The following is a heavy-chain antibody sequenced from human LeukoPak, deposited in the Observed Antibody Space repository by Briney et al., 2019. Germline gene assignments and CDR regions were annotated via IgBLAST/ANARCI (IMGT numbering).Heavy chain of an antibody. CDR1: GFTFSSHG. CDR2: ISGSGDNT. J-gene: IGHJ3*02. D-gene: IGHD1-14*01. CDR3: AKPARTDAFDI. Sequence: GGSLRLSCAASGFTFSSHGMSWVRQAPGKGLEWVSTISGSGDNTYYADSVKGRFTISRDNSKSTLYLQMNSLRAEDTAVYYCAKPARTDAFDIWGQGTMITVSS. V-gene: IGHV3-23*01.